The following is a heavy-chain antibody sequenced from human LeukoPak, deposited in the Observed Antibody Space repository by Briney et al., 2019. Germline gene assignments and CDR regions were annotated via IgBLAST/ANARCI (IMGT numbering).Heavy chain of an antibody. CDR1: GGTFSSYA. V-gene: IGHV1-69*13. J-gene: IGHJ6*02. CDR3: ARDSLPYYYDSSGYLYYGMDV. CDR2: IIPIFGTA. D-gene: IGHD3-22*01. Sequence: ASVKVSCKTSGGTFSSYAISWVRQAPGQGLEWMGGIIPIFGTANYAQKFQGRVTITADESTSTAHMELSSLRSEDTAVYYCARDSLPYYYDSSGYLYYGMDVWGQGTTVTVSS.